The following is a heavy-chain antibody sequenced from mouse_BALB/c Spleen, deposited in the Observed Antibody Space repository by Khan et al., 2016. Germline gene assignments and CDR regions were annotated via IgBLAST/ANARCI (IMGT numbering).Heavy chain of an antibody. CDR2: IYPSDRYT. CDR3: TSDCVRRRSYAMDY. Sequence: QVQLQQSGAELVRPGASVKLSCKASGYTFTSYWINWVRQRPGQGLEWIGNIYPSDRYTNYNQKFKDKATLTVDKSSNTAYMQLSSPTSKDSAVYYCTSDCVRRRSYAMDYWGQGTSVTVSS. CDR1: GYTFTSYW. V-gene: IGHV1-69*02. J-gene: IGHJ4*01. D-gene: IGHD2-14*01.